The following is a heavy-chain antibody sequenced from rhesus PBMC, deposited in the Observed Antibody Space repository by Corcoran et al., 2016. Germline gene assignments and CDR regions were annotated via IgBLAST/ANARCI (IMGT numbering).Heavy chain of an antibody. CDR3: ARRGTAVSDRFDV. CDR2: IYGSSGST. CDR1: GGPISGGYA. V-gene: IGHV4-76*01. J-gene: IGHJ5-1*01. Sequence: QVQLQESGPGLVKPSEPLSLTCAVSGGPISGGYAWSWIRPPPGTGLEWIGYIYGSSGSTNYNPSLKNRVTISKDTSKNQFSLKLSSVTAADTAVYYCARRGTAVSDRFDVWGPGVLVTVSS. D-gene: IGHD1-20*01.